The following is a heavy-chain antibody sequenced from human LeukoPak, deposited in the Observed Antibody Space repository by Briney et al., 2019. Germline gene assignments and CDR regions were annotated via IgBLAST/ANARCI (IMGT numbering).Heavy chain of an antibody. CDR2: IYTSGST. Sequence: SETLSLTCTVSGGSISSGSYYWSWIRHPAGKGLEWIGRIYTSGSTNYNPSLKSRVTISVDTSKNQFSLKLSSVTAADTAVYYCARGGVTAIPLGYYYYGMDVWGQGTTVTVSS. CDR3: ARGGVTAIPLGYYYYGMDV. V-gene: IGHV4-61*02. D-gene: IGHD2-21*02. CDR1: GGSISSGSYY. J-gene: IGHJ6*02.